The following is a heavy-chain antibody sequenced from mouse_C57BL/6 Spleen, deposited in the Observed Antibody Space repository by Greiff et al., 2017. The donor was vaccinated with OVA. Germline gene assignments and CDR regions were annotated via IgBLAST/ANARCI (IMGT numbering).Heavy chain of an antibody. V-gene: IGHV5-6*01. CDR1: GFTFSSYG. CDR3: ARLYGYVPYWYFDV. J-gene: IGHJ1*03. CDR2: ISSGGSYT. Sequence: EVQLVESGGDLVKPGGSLKLSCAASGFTFSSYGMSWVRQTPDKRLEWVATISSGGSYTYYPDSVKGRFTISRDNAKNTLYLQMSSLKSEDTAMYYCARLYGYVPYWYFDVWGTGTTVTVSS. D-gene: IGHD2-2*01.